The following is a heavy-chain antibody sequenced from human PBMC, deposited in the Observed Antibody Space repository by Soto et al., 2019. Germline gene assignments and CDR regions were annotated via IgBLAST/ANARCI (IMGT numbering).Heavy chain of an antibody. V-gene: IGHV1-18*01. D-gene: IGHD3-16*01. CDR2: ISAHNGNT. CDR3: ARDFTGWPPDGVDS. Sequence: QVHLVQSGAEVKKPGASVKVSCKASGFRFTIYAITGVRQAPGQGLEWMGWISAHNGNTKYAQNLQGRVTMSTDTSTSTAYMELGSLTSDDTAVYSCARDFTGWPPDGVDSWGQGTLVTVSS. CDR1: GFRFTIYA. J-gene: IGHJ4*02.